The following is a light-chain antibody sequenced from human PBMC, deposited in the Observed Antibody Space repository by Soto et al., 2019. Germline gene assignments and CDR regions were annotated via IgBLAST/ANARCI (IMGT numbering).Light chain of an antibody. Sequence: DIQMTQSPSSLPASVGDRVTITCRASQNISSYLNWYQEKPGKAPKLLIYAASSLQSGVPSRFSGSGSGTDFTLTVTSLQPDDFATYYCQQSYSLPFTFGPGTKVDIK. CDR3: QQSYSLPFT. J-gene: IGKJ3*01. CDR1: QNISSY. V-gene: IGKV1-39*01. CDR2: AAS.